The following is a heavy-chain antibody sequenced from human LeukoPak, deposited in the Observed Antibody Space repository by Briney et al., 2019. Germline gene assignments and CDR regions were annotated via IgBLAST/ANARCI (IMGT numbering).Heavy chain of an antibody. CDR2: IYHSGST. V-gene: IGHV4-38-2*01. Sequence: SETLSVTCAVPGDSLSSGYSWGWIRQPPGRGLGWIGSIYHSGSTYYNPSLKSRVTISVDTSKNQFSLKLSSVTAADTAVYYCARAYSSSWCVFGIWGQGTMVTVCS. CDR3: ARAYSSSWCVFGI. J-gene: IGHJ3*02. D-gene: IGHD6-13*01. CDR1: GDSLSSGYS.